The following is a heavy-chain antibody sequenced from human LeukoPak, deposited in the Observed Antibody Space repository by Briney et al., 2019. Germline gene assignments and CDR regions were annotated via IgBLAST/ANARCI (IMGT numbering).Heavy chain of an antibody. CDR3: AKDEEAYCGGDCYSWRPAVGY. CDR2: TSYDGNKK. V-gene: IGHV3-30*18. D-gene: IGHD2-21*02. CDR1: GLTFSSYG. J-gene: IGHJ4*02. Sequence: GGSLRLSCAASGLTFSSYGMHWVRQAPGKGLEWVAVTSYDGNKKYYEDSVKGRFTISRDNSKNTLYLQMNSLRSEDTAVYYCAKDEEAYCGGDCYSWRPAVGYWGQGTLVTVSS.